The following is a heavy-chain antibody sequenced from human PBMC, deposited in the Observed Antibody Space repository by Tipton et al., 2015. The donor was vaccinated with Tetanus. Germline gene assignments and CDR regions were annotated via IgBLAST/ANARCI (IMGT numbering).Heavy chain of an antibody. CDR2: MYYSGTT. V-gene: IGHV4-30-2*01. CDR3: ARAGMVTDDRSKLDS. J-gene: IGHJ5*01. CDR1: GGSISSGGYS. Sequence: LRLSCAVSGGSISSGGYSWTWILQPPGKGLQWIGYMYYSGTTHYNPSLKSRVTISIDRSKNQLSLKLTSVTAADTAVYYCARAGMVTDDRSKLDSWGQGSLVSVSS. D-gene: IGHD2-21*02.